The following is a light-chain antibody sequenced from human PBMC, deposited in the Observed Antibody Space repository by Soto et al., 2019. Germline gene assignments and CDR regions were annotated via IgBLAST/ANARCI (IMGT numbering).Light chain of an antibody. CDR1: SSDVGGHDL. V-gene: IGLV2-8*01. J-gene: IGLJ2*01. Sequence: QSALTQPPSASGSPGQSVAVSCTGTSSDVGGHDLVSWYQQHPGKAPKLLIYEVYKRPSGVPGRFSGSKSGNTASLIVSGLQADDEADYYCSSYSTSSTLIFGGGTEVTVL. CDR3: SSYSTSSTLI. CDR2: EVY.